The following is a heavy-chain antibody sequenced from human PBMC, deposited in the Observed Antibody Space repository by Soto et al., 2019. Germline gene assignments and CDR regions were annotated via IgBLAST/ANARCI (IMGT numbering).Heavy chain of an antibody. V-gene: IGHV2-5*02. Sequence: QITLRESGPALVRPTQTLTLTCTFPGFSLSSNGVGVGWIRQPPGKALEWLALIYWDDDHRYSPYLKTRLTITKDTSKNQVVLTMTKLDPVDTATYYCAREMYYSTYFDSWGQGTLVTVSS. CDR1: GFSLSSNGVG. CDR3: AREMYYSTYFDS. J-gene: IGHJ4*02. D-gene: IGHD3-10*01. CDR2: IYWDDDH.